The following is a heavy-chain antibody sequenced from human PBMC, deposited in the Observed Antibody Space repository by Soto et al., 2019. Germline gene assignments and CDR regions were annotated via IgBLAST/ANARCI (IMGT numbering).Heavy chain of an antibody. D-gene: IGHD1-1*01. CDR3: ARHPTIARFENGLDV. J-gene: IGHJ6*02. CDR2: INHSGST. V-gene: IGHV4-34*01. CDR1: GGSFSGYY. Sequence: SETLSLTCAVYGGSFSGYYWSWIRQPPGKGLEWIGEINHSGSTNYNPSLKSRVTISVDTSKNQFSLKLSSVTAADTAVYYCARHPTIARFENGLDVWGQGTMVTVSS.